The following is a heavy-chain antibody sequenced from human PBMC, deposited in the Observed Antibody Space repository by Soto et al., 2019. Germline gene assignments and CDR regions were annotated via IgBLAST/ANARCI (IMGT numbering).Heavy chain of an antibody. CDR1: GGTFSSYA. D-gene: IGHD2-2*01. CDR3: ADTRSSTSCCTFDY. V-gene: IGHV1-69*06. CDR2: IIPIFGTA. J-gene: IGHJ4*02. Sequence: QVQLVQSGAEVKKPGSSVKVSCQASGGTFSSYAISWVRQAPGQGLEWMGGIIPIFGTANYAQKFQGRVTITADKSRSTDYMELSSLRSEDTAVYDCADTRSSTSCCTFDYWGQGTLVTVSS.